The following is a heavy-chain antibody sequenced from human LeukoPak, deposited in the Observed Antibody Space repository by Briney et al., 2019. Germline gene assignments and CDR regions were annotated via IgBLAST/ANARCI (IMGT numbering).Heavy chain of an antibody. Sequence: ASVKVSCKASGYTFTGYYIYWVRQAPGQGLEWMGWINPNSSGTNYAQKLQGRVTMTTDTSTSTAYMELRSLRSDDTAVYYCARAEVYSSSWYSGWFDPWGQGTLVTVSS. CDR1: GYTFTGYY. CDR2: INPNSSGT. D-gene: IGHD6-13*01. J-gene: IGHJ5*02. V-gene: IGHV1-2*02. CDR3: ARAEVYSSSWYSGWFDP.